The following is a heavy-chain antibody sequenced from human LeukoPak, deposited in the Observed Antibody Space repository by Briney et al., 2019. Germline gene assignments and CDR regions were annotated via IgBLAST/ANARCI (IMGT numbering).Heavy chain of an antibody. J-gene: IGHJ5*02. CDR1: LDSIRSSSYY. CDR2: IYYSGSI. CDR3: ARDYYGSGSPWFDP. D-gene: IGHD3-10*01. V-gene: IGHV4-39*07. Sequence: SETLSLTCAESLDSIRSSSYYWGWIRQPPGKGLEWLGSIYYSGSINYDPSLNGRFTISVDTSNSQFSLRLTSVTAADTAVYYCARDYYGSGSPWFDPWGQGTLVTVSS.